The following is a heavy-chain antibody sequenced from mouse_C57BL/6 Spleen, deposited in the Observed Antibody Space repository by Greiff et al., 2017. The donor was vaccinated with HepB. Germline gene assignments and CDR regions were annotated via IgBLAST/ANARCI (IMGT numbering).Heavy chain of an antibody. CDR3: AREGDYDYDEGFAY. J-gene: IGHJ3*01. CDR1: GYTFTDYN. D-gene: IGHD2-4*01. CDR2: INPNNGGT. Sequence: EVKLVESGPELVKPGASVKMSCKASGYTFTDYNMHWVKQSHGKSLEWIGYINPNNGGTSYNQKFKSKATLTVNKSSSTAYMELRSLTSEDSAVYYCAREGDYDYDEGFAYWGQGTLVTVSA. V-gene: IGHV1-22*01.